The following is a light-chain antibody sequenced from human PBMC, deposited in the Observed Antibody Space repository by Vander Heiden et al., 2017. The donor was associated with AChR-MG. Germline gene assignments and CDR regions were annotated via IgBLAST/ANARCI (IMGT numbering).Light chain of an antibody. J-gene: IGLJ3*02. CDR3: QSPDSSGTWV. CDR1: ALAKEH. V-gene: IGLV3-25*03. CDR2: KDS. Sequence: SYELTQPPSVSVSPGQTARITCSGAALAKEHAYWYQQKPGQAPVVVIYKDSERPSGIPERCSGSSSGTTVTFTISGVQAEDEADYYCQSPDSSGTWVFGGGTKLTVL.